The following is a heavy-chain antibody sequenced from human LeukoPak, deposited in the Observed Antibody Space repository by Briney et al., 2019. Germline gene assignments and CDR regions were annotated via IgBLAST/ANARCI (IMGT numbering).Heavy chain of an antibody. J-gene: IGHJ4*02. CDR3: ARDLYYYDSSVDY. V-gene: IGHV3-21*01. CDR2: ISSSSSYI. Sequence: GGSLRLSCAASGFTFSSYSMNWVRQAPGKGLEWVSSISSSSSYIYYADSVKGRFTIPRDNAKNSLYLQMNSLRAEDTAVYYCARDLYYYDSSVDYWGQGTLVTVSS. CDR1: GFTFSSYS. D-gene: IGHD3-22*01.